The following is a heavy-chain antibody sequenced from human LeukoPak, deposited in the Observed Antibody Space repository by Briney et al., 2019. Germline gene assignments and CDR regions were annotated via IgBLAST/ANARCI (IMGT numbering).Heavy chain of an antibody. J-gene: IGHJ6*02. Sequence: GASVKVSCKASGYTFTGYYMHWVRQAPGQGLEWMGWINPNSGGTNYAQKFQGWVTMTRDTSISTAYMELSRLRSDDTAVYYCARSIAVAVDYYYYGMDVWGQGTTVTVSS. V-gene: IGHV1-2*04. CDR3: ARSIAVAVDYYYYGMDV. CDR2: INPNSGGT. CDR1: GYTFTGYY. D-gene: IGHD6-19*01.